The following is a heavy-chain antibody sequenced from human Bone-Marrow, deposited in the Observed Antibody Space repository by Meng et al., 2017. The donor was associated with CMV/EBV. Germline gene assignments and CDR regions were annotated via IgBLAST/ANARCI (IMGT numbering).Heavy chain of an antibody. Sequence: SETLSLTCTVSGGSISSYYWSWIRQPPGKGLEWIGSIHHSGSTYYNSSLKSRVTISIDTSKNQFSLKLSSVTAADTAVYYCARKGFPDETSYYYYGMDVWGQGTTVTVSS. J-gene: IGHJ6*02. CDR1: GGSISSYY. V-gene: IGHV4-59*08. CDR2: IHHSGST. CDR3: ARKGFPDETSYYYYGMDV. D-gene: IGHD1-14*01.